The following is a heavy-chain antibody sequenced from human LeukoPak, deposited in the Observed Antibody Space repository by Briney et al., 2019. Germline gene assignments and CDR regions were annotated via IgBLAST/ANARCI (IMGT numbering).Heavy chain of an antibody. CDR3: ARERVVVITLDY. CDR2: INHSGST. J-gene: IGHJ4*02. Sequence: PSETLSLTCAVYGGSFSGYYWSWIRQPPGKGLEWIGEINHSGSTNYNPSLKSRVTISVDTSKNQFSLKLSSVTAADTAVYYCARERVVVITLDYWGQGTLVTVSS. D-gene: IGHD3-22*01. V-gene: IGHV4-34*01. CDR1: GGSFSGYY.